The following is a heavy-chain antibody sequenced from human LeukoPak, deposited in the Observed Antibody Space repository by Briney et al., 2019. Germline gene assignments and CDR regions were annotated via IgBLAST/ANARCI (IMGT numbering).Heavy chain of an antibody. CDR1: GGSLSGYY. CDR2: INHSGST. Sequence: SETLSLTCAVYGGSLSGYYWSWIRQPPGKGLEWIGEINHSGSTNYNPSLKSRVTISVDTSKNQFSLKLSSVTAADTAVYYCASAGGYDLDYYYYYMDVWGKGTTVTVSS. CDR3: ASAGGYDLDYYYYYMDV. J-gene: IGHJ6*03. V-gene: IGHV4-34*01. D-gene: IGHD5-12*01.